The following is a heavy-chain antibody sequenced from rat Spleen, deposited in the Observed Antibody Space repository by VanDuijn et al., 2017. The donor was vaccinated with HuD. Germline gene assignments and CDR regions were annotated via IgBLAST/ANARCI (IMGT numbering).Heavy chain of an antibody. Sequence: QVQLKESGPGLAQPSQTLSLTCTVSGFSLTSYTVSWVRQPPGKGLEWIAAISSGGSTYYNSVLKSRLSISRDTSKSQVFLKMNSLQTEDTAIYFCTRDPITTRDYFDYWGQGVMVTVSS. CDR3: TRDPITTRDYFDY. CDR2: ISSGGST. D-gene: IGHD1-1*01. V-gene: IGHV2-6*01. J-gene: IGHJ2*01. CDR1: GFSLTSYT.